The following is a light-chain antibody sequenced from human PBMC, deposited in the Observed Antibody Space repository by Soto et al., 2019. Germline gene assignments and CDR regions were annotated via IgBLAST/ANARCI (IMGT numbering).Light chain of an antibody. J-gene: IGKJ2*01. Sequence: EIVLTQSPGTLSLSPGERASLSCGASQSVDSYLAWYQQKPGQAPRLVIYGASNRATGIPDRVSGSGSGTSFTLTISRLEPQDCAVYYCQQYDSSPYTFGQGTNLEIK. V-gene: IGKV3-20*01. CDR3: QQYDSSPYT. CDR2: GAS. CDR1: QSVDSY.